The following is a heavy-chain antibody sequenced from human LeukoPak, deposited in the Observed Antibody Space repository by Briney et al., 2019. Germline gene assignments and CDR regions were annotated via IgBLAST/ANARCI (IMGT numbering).Heavy chain of an antibody. CDR3: ARGSGYDYRAFDI. Sequence: GASVKVSCKASGYTFTGYYMHLVRQAPGQGLEWMGWINPNSGGTNYAQKFQGRVTMTRDTSISTAYMELSSLRSDDTAVYYCARGSGYDYRAFDIWGQGTMVTVSS. CDR2: INPNSGGT. CDR1: GYTFTGYY. V-gene: IGHV1-2*02. J-gene: IGHJ3*02. D-gene: IGHD5-12*01.